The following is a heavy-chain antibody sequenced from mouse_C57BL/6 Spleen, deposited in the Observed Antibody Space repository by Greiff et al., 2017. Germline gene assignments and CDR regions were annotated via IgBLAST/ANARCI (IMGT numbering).Heavy chain of an antibody. D-gene: IGHD2-3*01. V-gene: IGHV1-55*01. CDR2: IYPGSGST. J-gene: IGHJ3*01. CDR3: ARGSYDRTGLAY. Sequence: QVQLQQPGAELVKPGASVKMSCKASGYTFTSYWITWVKQRPGQGLEWIGDIYPGSGSTNYNEKFKSKATLTVDTSSSTAYMQLSSLTSEDSAVYYCARGSYDRTGLAYWGQGTLVTVAA. CDR1: GYTFTSYW.